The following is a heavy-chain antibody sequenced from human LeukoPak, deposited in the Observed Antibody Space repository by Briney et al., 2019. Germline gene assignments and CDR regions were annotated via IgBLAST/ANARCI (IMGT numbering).Heavy chain of an antibody. V-gene: IGHV1-2*02. J-gene: IGHJ4*02. D-gene: IGHD6-6*01. CDR2: INPNSGGT. Sequence: ASVKVSCKASGYTFTGYYMHWVRQAPGQGLEWMGWINPNSGGTNYAQKFQGRVTMTRDTSISTAYMELSRLRSDDTAVYYCARVGYSSPSPFDYWGQGTLVTVSS. CDR1: GYTFTGYY. CDR3: ARVGYSSPSPFDY.